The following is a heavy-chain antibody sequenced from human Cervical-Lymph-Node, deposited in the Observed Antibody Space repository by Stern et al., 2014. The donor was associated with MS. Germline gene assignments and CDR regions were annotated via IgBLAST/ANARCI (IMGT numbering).Heavy chain of an antibody. CDR1: GYTFINYD. CDR2: LNPNNANT. CDR3: VRGGFSYGYGLDA. D-gene: IGHD5-18*01. Sequence: QVQLVQSGSQVRKPGASVKVSCQALGYTFINYDIFWVRQATGQGLEWMGWLNPNNANTGHAEKFQGRVTLTRETSISTDYMELSGLRSDDTAVYYCVRGGFSYGYGLDAWGQGTAVIVSS. J-gene: IGHJ6*02. V-gene: IGHV1-8*01.